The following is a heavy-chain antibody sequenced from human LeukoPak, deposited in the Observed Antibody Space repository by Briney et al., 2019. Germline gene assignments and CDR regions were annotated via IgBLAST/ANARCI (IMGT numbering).Heavy chain of an antibody. Sequence: SETLSLTCTVSGGSINDYYWSWIRQPPGKGLEWIGYIYYSGSTNYNPSLKSRVTISVDTSKNQFSLKLSSVTPADTAVYYCARDSSYGYSSRFDPWGQGTLVTVSP. CDR3: ARDSSYGYSSRFDP. CDR2: IYYSGST. V-gene: IGHV4-59*01. D-gene: IGHD5-18*01. CDR1: GGSINDYY. J-gene: IGHJ5*02.